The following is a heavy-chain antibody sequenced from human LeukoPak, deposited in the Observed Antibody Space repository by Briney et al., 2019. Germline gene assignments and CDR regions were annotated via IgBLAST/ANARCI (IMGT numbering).Heavy chain of an antibody. CDR2: INHSGSP. CDR3: ARGYSSSSEGWFDP. Sequence: PSETLSLTCAVYGGSFSGYYWSWIRQPPGKGLEWIGEINHSGSPNYNPSLRSRVTISVDTSKNQFSLKLSSVTAADMAVYYCARGYSSSSEGWFDPWGQGTLVTVSS. D-gene: IGHD6-6*01. J-gene: IGHJ5*02. V-gene: IGHV4-34*01. CDR1: GGSFSGYY.